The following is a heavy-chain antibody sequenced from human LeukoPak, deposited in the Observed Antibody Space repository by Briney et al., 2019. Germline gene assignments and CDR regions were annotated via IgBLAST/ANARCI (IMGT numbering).Heavy chain of an antibody. CDR3: AKALTGVPRGFDY. CDR2: ITGGASYT. CDR1: GFTFSSYI. Sequence: GGSLRLSCAASGFTFSSYIMSWVRQAPGKGLEWVSSITGGASYTYYADSVEGRFTISRDNSKNTLYLQMNSLRAEDTAVYFCAKALTGVPRGFDYWAREPWSPSPQ. J-gene: IGHJ4*02. V-gene: IGHV3-23*01. D-gene: IGHD7-27*01.